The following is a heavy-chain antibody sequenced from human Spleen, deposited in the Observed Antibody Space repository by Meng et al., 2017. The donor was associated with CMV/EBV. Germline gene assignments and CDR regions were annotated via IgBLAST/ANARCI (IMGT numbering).Heavy chain of an antibody. J-gene: IGHJ4*02. CDR2: IDYSGST. Sequence: CTVSGGSISSSSYYWGWLRQPPGKGLEWIGSIDYSGSTYYNPSLKSRVTISVDTSKNQFSLKLSSVTAADTAVYYCARRAHTRVFDYWGQGTLVTVSS. CDR1: GGSISSSSYY. CDR3: ARRAHTRVFDY. D-gene: IGHD2-2*01. V-gene: IGHV4-39*01.